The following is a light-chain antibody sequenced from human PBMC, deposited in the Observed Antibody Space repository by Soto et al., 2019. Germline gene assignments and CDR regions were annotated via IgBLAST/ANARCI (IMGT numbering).Light chain of an antibody. CDR3: SSYTSSSTVV. Sequence: QSALTQPASVSGSPGQSITISCTGTSRDVGGYNYVSWYQQHPGKAPKLMIYDVSNRPSGVSNRFSGSKSGNTASLTISGLQAEDEADYYCSSYTSSSTVVFGGGTKL. V-gene: IGLV2-14*01. J-gene: IGLJ2*01. CDR1: SRDVGGYNY. CDR2: DVS.